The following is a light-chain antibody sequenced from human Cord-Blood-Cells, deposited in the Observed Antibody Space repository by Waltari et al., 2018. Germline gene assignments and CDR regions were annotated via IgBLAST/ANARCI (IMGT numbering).Light chain of an antibody. CDR2: DAS. J-gene: IGKJ4*01. CDR3: QQRSNWLT. CDR1: QSVSSY. Sequence: EIVLTQSPATLSSSPGERATLSCRASQSVSSYLAWYQQKPGQAPRLLSYDASNRATGIPARFSGSGSGTDFTLTISSLEPEDFAVYYCQQRSNWLTFGGGTKVEIK. V-gene: IGKV3-11*01.